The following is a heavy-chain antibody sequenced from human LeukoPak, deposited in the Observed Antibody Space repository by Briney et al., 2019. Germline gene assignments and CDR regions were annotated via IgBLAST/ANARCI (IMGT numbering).Heavy chain of an antibody. CDR2: INPNSGGT. J-gene: IGHJ5*02. Sequence: ASVKVSCKASGYTFTGYYMHWVRQAPGQGLEWMGRINPNSGGTNYAQKFQGRVTMTRDTSISTAYMELSRLRSDDTAVYYCARAKRSNTNWFDPWGRGTLVTVSS. V-gene: IGHV1-2*06. CDR1: GYTFTGYY. CDR3: ARAKRSNTNWFDP. D-gene: IGHD6-13*01.